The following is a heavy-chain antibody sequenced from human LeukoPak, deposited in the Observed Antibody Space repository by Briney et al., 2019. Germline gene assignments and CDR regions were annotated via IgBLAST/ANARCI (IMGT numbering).Heavy chain of an antibody. D-gene: IGHD6-13*01. J-gene: IGHJ4*02. CDR3: ARDPTELAGYSSSWYSVGDY. V-gene: IGHV1-3*01. CDR1: GYTFTSYA. Sequence: ASVKVSCKASGYTFTSYAMHWVRQAPGQRLEWMGWINAGNGSTKYSQKFQGRVTITRDTSASTAYMELSSLRSEDTAVYYCARDPTELAGYSSSWYSVGDYWGQGTLVTVSS. CDR2: INAGNGST.